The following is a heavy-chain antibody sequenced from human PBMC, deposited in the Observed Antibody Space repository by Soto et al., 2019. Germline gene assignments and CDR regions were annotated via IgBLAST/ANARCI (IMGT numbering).Heavy chain of an antibody. CDR3: VRDGTKTLRDWFDP. Sequence: QVQLQESGPGLVKPSETLSLTCTVSGASISGFYWSWIRKSAGKGLEWIGRIYATGTTDYNPSLKGRVMMSVDTSKKQFSLKLRSVTAADTAVYYCVRDGTKTLRDWFDPWGQGMSVTVSS. CDR2: IYATGTT. D-gene: IGHD1-1*01. V-gene: IGHV4-4*07. J-gene: IGHJ5*02. CDR1: GASISGFY.